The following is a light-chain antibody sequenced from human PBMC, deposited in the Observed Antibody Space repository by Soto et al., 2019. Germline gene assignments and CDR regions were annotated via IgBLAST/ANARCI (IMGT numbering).Light chain of an antibody. V-gene: IGKV3-20*01. CDR1: QSVSSSY. J-gene: IGKJ3*01. CDR3: QQYGSSFSFT. Sequence: EIVLTQSPGTLSLSPGERATLSCRASQSVSSSYLGWYQQKPGQAPRLLIYGASSRATGIPDRFSGSASGTDFTLSISRLKLEDFAVYYYQQYGSSFSFTFGPGIKVDIK. CDR2: GAS.